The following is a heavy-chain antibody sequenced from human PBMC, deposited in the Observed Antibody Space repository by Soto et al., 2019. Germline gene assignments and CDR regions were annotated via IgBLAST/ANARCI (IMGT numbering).Heavy chain of an antibody. CDR3: ARGPNYGDYVIDY. Sequence: PGGSLRLSCAASGFSFKSHGMHWVRQAPGKGLEWVALIWYDGSNKYHEDSVKGRFTISRDNSENTLYLQMNSLRAEDTAVYYCARGPNYGDYVIDYWGRGTLVTVSS. CDR1: GFSFKSHG. D-gene: IGHD4-17*01. V-gene: IGHV3-33*01. J-gene: IGHJ4*02. CDR2: IWYDGSNK.